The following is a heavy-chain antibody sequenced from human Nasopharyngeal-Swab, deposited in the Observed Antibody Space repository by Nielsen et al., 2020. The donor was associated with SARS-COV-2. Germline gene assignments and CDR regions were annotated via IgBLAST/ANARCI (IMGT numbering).Heavy chain of an antibody. CDR1: GGSFRSDW. J-gene: IGHJ4*02. Sequence: GESLKISCTASGGSFRSDWMSWVRQAPGKGLEWVAMIKRDGSEPKYADSVKGRFTISRDNAKKSMYLQMNSLRVEDTALYYCASQDQRELRGSNYWGQRTLVAVSS. D-gene: IGHD1-7*01. V-gene: IGHV3-7*03. CDR2: IKRDGSEP. CDR3: ASQDQRELRGSNY.